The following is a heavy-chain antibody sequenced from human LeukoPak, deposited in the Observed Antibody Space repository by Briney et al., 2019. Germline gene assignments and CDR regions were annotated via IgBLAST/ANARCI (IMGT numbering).Heavy chain of an antibody. J-gene: IGHJ4*02. CDR3: ARVALSVVDEIDY. V-gene: IGHV1-2*02. D-gene: IGHD2-15*01. CDR2: INPNSGGT. CDR1: GYTFTGYY. Sequence: ASVKVSCKASGYTFTGYYMHWVRQAPGQGLEWMGWINPNSGGTNYAQKFQGRVTMTRDTSISTAYMELSRLRSDDTAVYYCARVALSVVDEIDYWDQGTLVTVSS.